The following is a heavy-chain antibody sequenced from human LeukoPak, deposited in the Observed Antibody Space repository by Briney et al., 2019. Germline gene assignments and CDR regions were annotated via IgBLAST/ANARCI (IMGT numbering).Heavy chain of an antibody. D-gene: IGHD3-22*01. V-gene: IGHV3-21*01. Sequence: GGSLRLSCAASGFSFSSYSMNWVRQAPGKGLEWVSSISSSSSHIYYADSVKGRFTLSRDNGTNSLYLQMNSLSAEDTAVYYCASLRGYYYDSSGYYPFDYWGQGTLVTVSS. J-gene: IGHJ4*02. CDR1: GFSFSSYS. CDR2: ISSSSSHI. CDR3: ASLRGYYYDSSGYYPFDY.